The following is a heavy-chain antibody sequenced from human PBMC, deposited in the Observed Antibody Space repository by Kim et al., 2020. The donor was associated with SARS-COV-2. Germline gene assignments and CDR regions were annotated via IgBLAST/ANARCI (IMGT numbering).Heavy chain of an antibody. Sequence: YYADAGKGRLTTSRDNPKSTVFLHMNSLRAEDTAIYYCAKNYGASVSYDFWGQGTLVTVSS. V-gene: IGHV3-23*05. J-gene: IGHJ4*02. CDR3: AKNYGASVSYDF. D-gene: IGHD4-17*01.